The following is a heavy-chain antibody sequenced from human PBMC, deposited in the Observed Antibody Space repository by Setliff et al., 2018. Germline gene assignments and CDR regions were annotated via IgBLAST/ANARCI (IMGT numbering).Heavy chain of an antibody. D-gene: IGHD3-10*02. CDR2: INPHGSEK. Sequence: GGSLRLSCTASGLSYINDWVSWVRQAPGKGLEWLASINPHGSEKYYADSVKGRFTISRDNAKNSLSLQMNNLRTEDTAVYYCFDAGTCSYWGQGTLVTVSS. CDR1: GLSYINDW. CDR3: FDAGTCSY. J-gene: IGHJ4*02. V-gene: IGHV3-7*01.